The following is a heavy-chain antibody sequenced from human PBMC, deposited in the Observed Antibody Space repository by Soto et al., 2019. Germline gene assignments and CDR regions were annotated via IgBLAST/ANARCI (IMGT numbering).Heavy chain of an antibody. D-gene: IGHD6-13*01. Sequence: QVQLQESGPGLVKPSGTLSLTCAVSGGSISSSNWWSWVRQPPGKGLEWIGEIYHSGSTNYNPSLKSRVTISVDKAKNQFSLKLSSVTAADTAVYYCARDERIAARSYYYYGMDVWGQGTTVTVSS. V-gene: IGHV4-4*02. CDR1: GGSISSSNW. CDR2: IYHSGST. J-gene: IGHJ6*02. CDR3: ARDERIAARSYYYYGMDV.